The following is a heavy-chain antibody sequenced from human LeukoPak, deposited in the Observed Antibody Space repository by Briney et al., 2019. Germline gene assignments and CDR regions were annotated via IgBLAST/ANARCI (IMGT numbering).Heavy chain of an antibody. Sequence: ASVKVSCKASGYTFTGYYMHWVRQAPGQGLEWMGRINPNSGGTNYAQKFQGRVTMTRDTAISTAYMELSRLRSDGTAVYYCARSGVEWELLSWGQGTLVTVSS. CDR1: GYTFTGYY. V-gene: IGHV1-2*06. D-gene: IGHD1-26*01. J-gene: IGHJ4*02. CDR2: INPNSGGT. CDR3: ARSGVEWELLS.